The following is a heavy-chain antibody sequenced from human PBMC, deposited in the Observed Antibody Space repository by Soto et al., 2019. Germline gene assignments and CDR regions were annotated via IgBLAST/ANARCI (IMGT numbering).Heavy chain of an antibody. J-gene: IGHJ4*02. CDR1: GGSFSGYY. CDR2: INHSGST. CDR3: ARGRAWDIAAAGSPFDY. Sequence: PSEPLSLTCAVYGGSFSGYYWSWIRQPPGKGLEWIGEINHSGSTNYNPSLKSRVTISVDTSKNQFSLKLSSVTAADTAVYYCARGRAWDIAAAGSPFDYWGQGTLVTVSS. V-gene: IGHV4-34*01. D-gene: IGHD6-13*01.